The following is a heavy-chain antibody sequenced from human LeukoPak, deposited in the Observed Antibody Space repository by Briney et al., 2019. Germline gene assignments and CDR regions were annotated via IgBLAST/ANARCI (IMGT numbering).Heavy chain of an antibody. CDR2: INHSGST. CDR1: GGSFSGYY. V-gene: IGHV4-34*01. D-gene: IGHD2-8*01. CDR3: ARGAIFLMVYARDAFDI. J-gene: IGHJ3*02. Sequence: SETLSLTCAVYGGSFSGYYWSWIRQPPGKGLEWIGEINHSGSTNYNPSLKSRVTISVDTSKNQFSLKLSSVTAADTAVYYCARGAIFLMVYARDAFDIWGQGTMVTVSS.